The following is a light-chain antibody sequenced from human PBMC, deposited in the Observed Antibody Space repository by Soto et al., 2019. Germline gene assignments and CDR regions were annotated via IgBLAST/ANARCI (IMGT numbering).Light chain of an antibody. CDR3: AAWDGSLQTWV. J-gene: IGLJ3*02. CDR2: TNN. Sequence: QSVLTQPPSASGTPGQRVTISCSGSSSNIGSTIVNWYQQLPGTAPKILIYTNNQRPSGVPDRYSDTKAGTSASLAISGLQSEDEADYYCAAWDGSLQTWVFGGGTKVTVL. V-gene: IGLV1-44*01. CDR1: SSNIGSTI.